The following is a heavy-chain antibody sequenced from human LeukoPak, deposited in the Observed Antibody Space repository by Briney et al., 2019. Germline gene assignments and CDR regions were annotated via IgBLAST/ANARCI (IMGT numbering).Heavy chain of an antibody. J-gene: IGHJ4*02. Sequence: GESLKISCKGSGYSFTSYWIGWVRQMPGKGLEWMGIIYPGDSDTRYSSSFQGQVTISADKSISTAYLQWSSLKASDTAMYYCARHGVRGYTNGYFDYWGQGTLVTVSS. CDR3: ARHGVRGYTNGYFDY. CDR1: GYSFTSYW. V-gene: IGHV5-51*01. CDR2: IYPGDSDT. D-gene: IGHD5-18*01.